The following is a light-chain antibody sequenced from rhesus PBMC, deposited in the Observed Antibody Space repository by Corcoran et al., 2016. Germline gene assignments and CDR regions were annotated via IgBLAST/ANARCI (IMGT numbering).Light chain of an antibody. CDR1: HSVSNY. CDR2: GAS. Sequence: HVILTQSPATLSLSPGERATLPCRASHSVSNYLAWYQQKPGQAPRLLSYGASRGATGTPDRYSGSGSGTDVPPPIGGLEPEDVGVYHGHQHNSGWSFGQGTKVKIK. V-gene: IGKV3-10*01. J-gene: IGKJ1*01. CDR3: HQHNSGWS.